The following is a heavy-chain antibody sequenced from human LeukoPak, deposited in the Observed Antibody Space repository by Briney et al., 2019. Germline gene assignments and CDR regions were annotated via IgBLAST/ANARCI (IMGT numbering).Heavy chain of an antibody. CDR2: MNPNSGNT. D-gene: IGHD3-10*01. V-gene: IGHV1-8*02. CDR3: ARLMMEDSGSPNYYMDV. CDR1: GYTFTSYG. J-gene: IGHJ6*03. Sequence: ASVKVSCKASGYTFTSYGISWVRQATGQGLEWMGWMNPNSGNTGYVQKFQGRVTMTRNTSISTAYMELSSLRSEDTAVYYCARLMMEDSGSPNYYMDVWGKGTTVTISS.